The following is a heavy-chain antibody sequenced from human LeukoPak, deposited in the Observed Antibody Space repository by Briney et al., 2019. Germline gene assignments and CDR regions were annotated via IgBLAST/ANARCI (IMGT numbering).Heavy chain of an antibody. CDR2: ISDDGGHT. Sequence: GGSLRLSCAASGLTFSNYWMHWVRQAPGKGLVWVSRISDDGGHTFYADSVKGRFAISRDNAKNSLYLQMNSLRAEDTAVYYCARDLEGYSYGYYFDYWGQGTLVTVSS. CDR1: GLTFSNYW. J-gene: IGHJ4*02. D-gene: IGHD5-18*01. CDR3: ARDLEGYSYGYYFDY. V-gene: IGHV3-74*01.